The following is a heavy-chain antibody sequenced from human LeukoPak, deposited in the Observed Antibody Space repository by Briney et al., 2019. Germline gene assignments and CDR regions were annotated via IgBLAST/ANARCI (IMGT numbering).Heavy chain of an antibody. J-gene: IGHJ3*02. CDR2: IYTSGST. V-gene: IGHV4-4*09. D-gene: IGHD3-3*01. CDR1: GGFISSYY. CDR3: ARERSYYDFWSGYYVGDAFDI. Sequence: SETLSLTCTVSGGFISSYYWSWIRQPPGKGLEWIGYIYTSGSTNYNPSLKSRVTISVDTSKNQFSLKLSSVTAADTAVYYCARERSYYDFWSGYYVGDAFDIWGQGTMVTVSS.